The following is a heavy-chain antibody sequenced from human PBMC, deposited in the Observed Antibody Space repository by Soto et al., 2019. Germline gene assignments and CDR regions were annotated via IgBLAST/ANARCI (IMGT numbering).Heavy chain of an antibody. V-gene: IGHV3-23*01. CDR1: GFTFSTYA. D-gene: IGHD3-22*01. J-gene: IGHJ4*02. CDR3: AKDPYYYDSNVYRPFDY. Sequence: PGGALRLSCAASGFTFSTYAMAWVRQAPGKGLEWVSGISGSGGSTYYADSVKGRFTISRDNSKNTLYLQMNSLRVEDTAVYYCAKDPYYYDSNVYRPFDYWGQGTLVTVSS. CDR2: ISGSGGST.